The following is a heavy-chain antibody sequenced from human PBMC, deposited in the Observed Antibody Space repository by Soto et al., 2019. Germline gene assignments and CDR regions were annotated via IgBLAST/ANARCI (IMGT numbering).Heavy chain of an antibody. CDR2: ISGSGGST. V-gene: IGHV3-23*01. D-gene: IGHD2-2*01. CDR1: GFTFSSYA. J-gene: IGHJ4*02. Sequence: GGSLRLSCAASGFTFSSYAMSWVRQAPGKGLEWVSAISGSGGSTYYADSVKGRFTISRDNSKNTLYLQMNSLRAEDTAVYYCAKVALLGYCSSTSCPIDYWGQGTLVTVS. CDR3: AKVALLGYCSSTSCPIDY.